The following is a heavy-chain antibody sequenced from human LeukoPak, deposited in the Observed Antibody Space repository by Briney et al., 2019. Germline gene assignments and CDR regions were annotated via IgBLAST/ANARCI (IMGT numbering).Heavy chain of an antibody. CDR3: AGTPIQLWLRVDY. CDR2: IYHSGST. V-gene: IGHV4-38-2*02. D-gene: IGHD5-18*01. Sequence: SETLSLTCTVSGYSISSGYYWGWIRQPPGKGLEWIGSIYHSGSTYYNPSLKSRVTTSVDTSKNQFSLKLSSVTAADTAVYYCAGTPIQLWLRVDYWGQGTLVTVSS. CDR1: GYSISSGYY. J-gene: IGHJ4*02.